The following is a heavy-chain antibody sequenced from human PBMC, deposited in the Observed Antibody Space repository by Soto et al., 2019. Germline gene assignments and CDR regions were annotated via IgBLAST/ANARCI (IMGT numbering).Heavy chain of an antibody. CDR3: ARGLHYSASGTYAS. CDR2: IDRSGSS. J-gene: IGHJ5*02. V-gene: IGHV4-34*01. CDR1: GGSFSDYY. D-gene: IGHD3-10*01. Sequence: SETLSLTCTVYGGSFSDYYWSWIRQPPGRGLEWIGEIDRSGSSNYSPSLKSRVTISVDTSKNQFSLKLTSVTAADTAVYYCARGLHYSASGTYASWGQGTLVTVSS.